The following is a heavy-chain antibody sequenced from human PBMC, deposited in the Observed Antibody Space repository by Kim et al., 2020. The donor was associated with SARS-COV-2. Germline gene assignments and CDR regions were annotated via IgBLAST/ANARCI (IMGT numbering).Heavy chain of an antibody. Sequence: YYADSVKGRFTISRDNAKSSLYLQMNNLRDEDTAVYYCARGSYDSGNTDWGQGTLVTVPS. J-gene: IGHJ4*02. CDR3: ARGSYDSGNTD. D-gene: IGHD3-10*01. V-gene: IGHV3-48*02.